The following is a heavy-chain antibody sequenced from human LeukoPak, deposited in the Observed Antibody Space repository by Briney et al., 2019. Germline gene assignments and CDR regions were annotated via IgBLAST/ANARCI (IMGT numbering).Heavy chain of an antibody. CDR3: ARDLEPQSYYYYGMDV. Sequence: GASVTVSCKASGGTFSSYAISWVRQAPGQGLEWMGGIIPIFGTANYAQKFQGRVTITADESTSTAYMELSSLRSEDTAVYYCARDLEPQSYYYYGMDVWGQGTTVTVSS. D-gene: IGHD1-1*01. CDR2: IIPIFGTA. CDR1: GGTFSSYA. V-gene: IGHV1-69*13. J-gene: IGHJ6*02.